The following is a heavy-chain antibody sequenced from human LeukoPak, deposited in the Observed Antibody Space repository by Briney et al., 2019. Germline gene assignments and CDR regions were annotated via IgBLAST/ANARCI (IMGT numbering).Heavy chain of an antibody. J-gene: IGHJ5*02. CDR2: IYYSGST. CDR1: GGSISSSSYY. D-gene: IGHD3-9*01. Sequence: PSETLSLTCTVSGGSISSSSYYWGWIRQPPGTGLEWLGSIYYSGSTYYNPSLKSRVTISVDTSKNQFSLKLSSVTAADTAVYYCARDFRVLRYFDWLHNWFDPWGQGTLVTVSS. CDR3: ARDFRVLRYFDWLHNWFDP. V-gene: IGHV4-39*07.